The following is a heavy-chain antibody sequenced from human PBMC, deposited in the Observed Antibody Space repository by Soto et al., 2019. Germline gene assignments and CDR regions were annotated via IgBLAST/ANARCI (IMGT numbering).Heavy chain of an antibody. D-gene: IGHD3-10*01. Sequence: QVKLVQSGAEVKKPGASVKVSCKASGYTFTTYGITWVRQAPGQGLEWMGWISTYNGNTNYAQKLQGRVTMTTDTSTSTAYMGLSSLRSDDTAVYYCARLASYGAFDIRGQGTMVTVSS. CDR2: ISTYNGNT. CDR1: GYTFTTYG. J-gene: IGHJ3*02. V-gene: IGHV1-18*01. CDR3: ARLASYGAFDI.